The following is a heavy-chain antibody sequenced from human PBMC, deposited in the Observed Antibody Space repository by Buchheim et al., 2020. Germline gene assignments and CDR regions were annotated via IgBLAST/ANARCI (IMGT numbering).Heavy chain of an antibody. CDR3: ARGGNDYYDSSGYYTSPPDY. J-gene: IGHJ4*02. CDR2: IYSGGST. CDR1: GFTVSSNY. V-gene: IGHV3-66*01. D-gene: IGHD3-22*01. Sequence: EVQLVESGGGLVQPGGSLRLSCAASGFTVSSNYMSWVRQAPGKGLEWVSVIYSGGSTYYADSVKGRFTISRDNSKNTLYLEMNSLRAEDTAVYYCARGGNDYYDSSGYYTSPPDYWGQGTL.